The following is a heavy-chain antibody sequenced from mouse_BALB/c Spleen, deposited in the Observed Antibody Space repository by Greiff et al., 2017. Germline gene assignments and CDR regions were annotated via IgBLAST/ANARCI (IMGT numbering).Heavy chain of an antibody. Sequence: EVKLQESGPGLVKPSQSLSLTCTVTGYSITSDYAWNWIRQFPGNKLEWMGYISYSGSTSYNPSLKSRISITRDTSKNQFFLQLNSVTTEDTATYYCARRGPLRSYAMDYWGKGTSVTDPS. CDR1: GYSITSDYA. V-gene: IGHV3-2*02. J-gene: IGHJ4*01. D-gene: IGHD1-1*01. CDR2: ISYSGST. CDR3: ARRGPLRSYAMDY.